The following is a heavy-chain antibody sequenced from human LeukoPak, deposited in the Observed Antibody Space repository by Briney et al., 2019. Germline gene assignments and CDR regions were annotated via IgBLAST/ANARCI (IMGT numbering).Heavy chain of an antibody. Sequence: GGSLRLSCAASGFTFSNYWMSWVRQAPGKGLEWVANIKQDGSEKYYVNSVKGRFTISRDNAKNSLYLQMNSLRAEDTAVYYCATGTYFYGSGSYEFSSWGQGTLVTVSS. CDR2: IKQDGSEK. CDR1: GFTFSNYW. CDR3: ATGTYFYGSGSYEFSS. D-gene: IGHD3-10*01. V-gene: IGHV3-7*03. J-gene: IGHJ4*02.